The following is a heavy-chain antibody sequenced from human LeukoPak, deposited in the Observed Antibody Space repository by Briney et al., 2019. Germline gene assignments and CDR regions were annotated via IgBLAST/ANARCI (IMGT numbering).Heavy chain of an antibody. CDR1: GGSISSYY. Sequence: SETLSLTCAVSGGSISSYYWSWIRQPAGKGLELIGRIYTSGSTNYNPSLKRLVTMSVATSKNQFSLKLSSVTAADTAVYYCARDRGIHGMDVWGQGTTVTVSS. CDR3: ARDRGIHGMDV. V-gene: IGHV4-4*07. CDR2: IYTSGST. J-gene: IGHJ6*02. D-gene: IGHD3-10*01.